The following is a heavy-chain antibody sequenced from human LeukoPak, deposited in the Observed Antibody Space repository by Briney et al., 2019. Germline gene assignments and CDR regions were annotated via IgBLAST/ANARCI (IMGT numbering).Heavy chain of an antibody. CDR2: ISDDGSNE. Sequence: GGSLRLSCAASGFSFSSYGMHWVRQAPGKGLEWVAGISDDGSNEYYADSVRGRFTISRDNSKNVLYLQMNSMRAEDTAVYYCVGGWYFFDYCGQGTLVIVSS. J-gene: IGHJ4*02. CDR3: VGGWYFFDY. CDR1: GFSFSSYG. D-gene: IGHD2-15*01. V-gene: IGHV3-30*03.